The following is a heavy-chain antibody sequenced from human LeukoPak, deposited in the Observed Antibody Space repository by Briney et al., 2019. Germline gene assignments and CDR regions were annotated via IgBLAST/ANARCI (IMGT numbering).Heavy chain of an antibody. CDR1: GGSISSSSYY. Sequence: SETLSLTCTVSGGSISSSSYYWGWIRQPPGKGLEWIGSIYYSGSTYYNPSLKSRVTISVDTSKNQFSLKLSSVTAADTAVYYCARDSRYSSSWHYYYYYYMDVWGKGTTVTVSS. V-gene: IGHV4-39*07. CDR3: ARDSRYSSSWHYYYYYYMDV. D-gene: IGHD6-13*01. J-gene: IGHJ6*03. CDR2: IYYSGST.